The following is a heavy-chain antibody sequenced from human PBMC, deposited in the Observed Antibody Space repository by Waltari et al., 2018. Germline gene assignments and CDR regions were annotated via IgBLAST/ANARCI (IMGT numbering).Heavy chain of an antibody. CDR2: IHYSGRA. V-gene: IGHV4-4*02. CDR3: AGDRGKGLYFDY. CDR1: GDPISTNYG. J-gene: IGHJ4*02. D-gene: IGHD2-15*01. Sequence: QVQLQESGPGLVKPSGTLSLTFAVSGDPISTNYGWSWVRQSPGKGLEWIGEIHYSGRAYYNPSFQSRVTISLDKSKNQFSLSLSSVTDADTAVYYCAGDRGKGLYFDYWGQGSLVTVSS.